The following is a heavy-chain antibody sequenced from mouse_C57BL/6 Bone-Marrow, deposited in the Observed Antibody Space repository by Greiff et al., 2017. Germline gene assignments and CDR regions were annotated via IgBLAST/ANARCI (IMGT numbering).Heavy chain of an antibody. CDR3: TAIITTVVGDY. D-gene: IGHD1-1*01. V-gene: IGHV6-3*01. CDR2: IRLKSDNYAT. J-gene: IGHJ4*01. CDR1: GFTFSNYW. Sequence: DVHLVESGGGLVQPGGSMKLSCVASGFTFSNYWMNWVRQSPEKGLEWVAQIRLKSDNYATHYAESVKGRFTISRDDSKSSVYLQMNNLRAEDTGIYYCTAIITTVVGDYWGQGTSVTVSS.